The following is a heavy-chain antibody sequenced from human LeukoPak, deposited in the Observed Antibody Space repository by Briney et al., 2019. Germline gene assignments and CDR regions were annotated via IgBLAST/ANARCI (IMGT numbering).Heavy chain of an antibody. V-gene: IGHV3-23*01. CDR3: ARRLTIFGVVIMEGPHFDY. J-gene: IGHJ4*02. Sequence: PGGSLRLSCAASGFTFSSYAMSWVRQAPGKGLEWVSAISGSGGSTYYADSVKGRFTISRDNSKNTLYLQMNSLRAEDTAVYYCARRLTIFGVVIMEGPHFDYWGQGTLVTVSS. CDR1: GFTFSSYA. CDR2: ISGSGGST. D-gene: IGHD3-3*01.